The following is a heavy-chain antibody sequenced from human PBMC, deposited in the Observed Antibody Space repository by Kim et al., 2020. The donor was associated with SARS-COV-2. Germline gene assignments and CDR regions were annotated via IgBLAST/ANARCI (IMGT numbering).Heavy chain of an antibody. Sequence: GGSLRLSCAASGFTFSSYGMHWVRQAPGKGLEWVAVISYDGSNKYYADSVKGRFTISRDNSKNTLYLQMNSLRAEDTAVYYCAKDGEMGYCSGGSCYSGDYYGMDVWGQGTTVTVSS. CDR3: AKDGEMGYCSGGSCYSGDYYGMDV. CDR1: GFTFSSYG. D-gene: IGHD2-15*01. V-gene: IGHV3-30*18. CDR2: ISYDGSNK. J-gene: IGHJ6*02.